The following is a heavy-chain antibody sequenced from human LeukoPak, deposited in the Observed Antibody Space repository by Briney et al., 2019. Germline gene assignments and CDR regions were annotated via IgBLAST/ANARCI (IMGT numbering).Heavy chain of an antibody. D-gene: IGHD3-22*01. CDR3: ARGVLDYYDSSGYYGT. Sequence: SETLSLTCAVSGGSISSSNWWSWVRQPPGKGLEWVGEIYHSGSTNYNPSLKGRVTISVDKSKNQFSLKLSSVTAADTAVYYCARGVLDYYDSSGYYGTWGQGTLVTVSS. CDR2: IYHSGST. V-gene: IGHV4-4*02. CDR1: GGSISSSNW. J-gene: IGHJ4*02.